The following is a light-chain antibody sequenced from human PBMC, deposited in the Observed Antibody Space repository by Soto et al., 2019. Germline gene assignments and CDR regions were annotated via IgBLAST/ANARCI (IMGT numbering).Light chain of an antibody. Sequence: QSVLTHPPSVSGAPGQRVTISCTGSSSNIGSGYDVHWYQQLPGTAPKLLIYGNNNRPSGVPDRFSGSKSGTSASLAITGLQAEDEADYYCQSYDSSLSDWVFGGGTKVTVL. CDR3: QSYDSSLSDWV. CDR2: GNN. CDR1: SSNIGSGYD. J-gene: IGLJ3*02. V-gene: IGLV1-40*01.